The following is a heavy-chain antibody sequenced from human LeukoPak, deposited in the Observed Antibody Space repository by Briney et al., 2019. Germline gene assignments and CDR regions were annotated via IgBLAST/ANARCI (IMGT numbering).Heavy chain of an antibody. Sequence: GGSLRLSCAASGFTLSSYAMSWVRQAPGKGLEWVSAISVSGNTYHADSVKGRFTISRDSSKNTLYLQMNRMRAEDAAVYYCAKAPVTTCSGAYCYPFDYWGQGTLVTVSS. CDR2: ISVSGNT. CDR3: AKAPVTTCSGAYCYPFDY. V-gene: IGHV3-23*01. J-gene: IGHJ4*02. D-gene: IGHD2-21*01. CDR1: GFTLSSYA.